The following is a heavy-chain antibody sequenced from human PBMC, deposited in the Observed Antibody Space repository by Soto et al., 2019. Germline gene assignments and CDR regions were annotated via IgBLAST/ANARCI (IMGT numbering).Heavy chain of an antibody. V-gene: IGHV4-34*01. CDR2: INHSGST. J-gene: IGHJ5*02. D-gene: IGHD3-3*01. CDR1: GGSFSGYY. Sequence: SETLSLTCAVYGGSFSGYYWSWIRQPPGKGLEWIGEINHSGSTYYNPSLRSRVTMFVDTSKNHFSLKMTSVTAADTAVYYCARQDDFWSGSNWFDPWGQGTLVTVSS. CDR3: ARQDDFWSGSNWFDP.